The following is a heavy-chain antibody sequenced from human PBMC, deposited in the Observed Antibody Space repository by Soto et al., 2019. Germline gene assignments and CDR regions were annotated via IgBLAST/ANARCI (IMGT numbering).Heavy chain of an antibody. V-gene: IGHV3-30-3*02. D-gene: IGHD2-2*01. J-gene: IGHJ6*02. Sequence: WGSLRLSCAAFNGYAMHWVRQAPCNCLYWLAVISIDGSNKFYADSVKGRFTLSRDISKNTMYLQTNSLRGEDTAVYYCAKSRIPGATLYYYYGLDLWDQGTTVTVSS. CDR1: NGYA. CDR2: ISIDGSNK. CDR3: AKSRIPGATLYYYYGLDL.